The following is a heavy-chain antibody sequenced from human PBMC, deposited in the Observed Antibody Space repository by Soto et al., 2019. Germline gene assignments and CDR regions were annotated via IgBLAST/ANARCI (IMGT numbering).Heavy chain of an antibody. V-gene: IGHV3-48*02. CDR2: ISTSSSTI. CDR1: GFTFSSYS. CDR3: VQSYYDYYYGMDV. D-gene: IGHD1-26*01. J-gene: IGHJ6*02. Sequence: EVQLVESGGGLVQPGGSLRLSCVVSGFTFSSYSMNWVRQAPGKGLEWVSHISTSSSTIYYADSVKGRFTISRDNAKNSLYLRMNSLRDEDTAVYYCVQSYYDYYYGMDVWGQGTTVTVSS.